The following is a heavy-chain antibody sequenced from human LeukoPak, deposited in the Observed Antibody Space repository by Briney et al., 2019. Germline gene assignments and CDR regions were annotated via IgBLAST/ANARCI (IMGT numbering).Heavy chain of an antibody. V-gene: IGHV3-23*01. CDR2: ISGSGGST. Sequence: QPGGSLRLSCAASGFTFSSYAMSWVRQAPGKGLEWVSAISGSGGSTYYADSVKGQFTISRDNSKNTLYLQMNSLRAEDTAVYYCAKGATMVSLYGMDVWGQGTTVTVSS. CDR1: GFTFSSYA. J-gene: IGHJ6*02. D-gene: IGHD3-10*01. CDR3: AKGATMVSLYGMDV.